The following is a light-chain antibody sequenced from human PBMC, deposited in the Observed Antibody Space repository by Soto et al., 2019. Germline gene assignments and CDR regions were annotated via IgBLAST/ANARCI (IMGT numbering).Light chain of an antibody. Sequence: QSALTQPASVSGSPGQSITISCTGTSSDVGGYKYVSWYQQHPGKAPKLMIYEVSNRPSGFSNRFSGSKSGNTASLTISGLQAEDEADYYCSSYTSSSTLYVFGTGTKVTVL. V-gene: IGLV2-14*01. CDR1: SSDVGGYKY. CDR2: EVS. J-gene: IGLJ1*01. CDR3: SSYTSSSTLYV.